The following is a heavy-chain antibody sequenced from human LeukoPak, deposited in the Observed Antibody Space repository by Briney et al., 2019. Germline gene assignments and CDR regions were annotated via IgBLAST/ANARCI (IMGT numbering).Heavy chain of an antibody. J-gene: IGHJ4*02. CDR3: ARELEYSSGWYYFDY. CDR2: IWYDGSNK. CDR1: GFTFSSYG. D-gene: IGHD6-19*01. V-gene: IGHV3-33*01. Sequence: PGGSLRLSCAASGFTFSSYGMHWVRQAPGKGLEWVAVIWYDGSNKYYADSVKGRFTISRDNSKNTLYLQMNSLRAEDTAVYYCARELEYSSGWYYFDYWGQGTLVTVSS.